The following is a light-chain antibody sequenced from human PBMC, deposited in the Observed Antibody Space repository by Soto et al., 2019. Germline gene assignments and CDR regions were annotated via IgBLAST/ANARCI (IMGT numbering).Light chain of an antibody. Sequence: EVVLTQSPGTLSLSPGERTTLSCRASQSVSSSYLAWYQQKPGQAPRLLIYAASSRATGIPDRFSGSGSGTDFTLTISRLEPDDFAVYYCQKYGSSRWTFGQGTKVDIK. V-gene: IGKV3-20*01. CDR2: AAS. CDR1: QSVSSSY. J-gene: IGKJ1*01. CDR3: QKYGSSRWT.